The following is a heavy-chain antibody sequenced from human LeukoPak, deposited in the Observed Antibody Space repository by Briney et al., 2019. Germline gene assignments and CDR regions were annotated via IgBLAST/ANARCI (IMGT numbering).Heavy chain of an antibody. CDR2: IKSKTDGGQP. V-gene: IGHV3-15*01. CDR1: GFTFRNAW. Sequence: GGSLSLSWAPSGFTFRNAWITSVRQTPGGGRGWVGRIKSKTDGGQPDYAAPVKARFTISRDDSKNTVYLQTNSLKTEDTAVYYCAAETSGDGRIDYWGQGTLVTVSS. CDR3: AAETSGDGRIDY. D-gene: IGHD5-24*01. J-gene: IGHJ4*02.